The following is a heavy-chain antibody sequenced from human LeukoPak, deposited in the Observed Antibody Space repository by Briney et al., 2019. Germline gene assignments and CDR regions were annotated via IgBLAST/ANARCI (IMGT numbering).Heavy chain of an antibody. Sequence: PGGSLRLSCTASGFTFSSYTMNWVRQAPGKGLEWVSSITSSSYINYADSLKGRFTISRDNAKNSLYLQMNSLRAEDTAVYYCARDADFYGNYDILTGDYSAYYYYYMDVWGKGTTVTISS. D-gene: IGHD3-9*01. CDR1: GFTFSSYT. CDR3: ARDADFYGNYDILTGDYSAYYYYYMDV. V-gene: IGHV3-21*01. CDR2: ITSSSYI. J-gene: IGHJ6*03.